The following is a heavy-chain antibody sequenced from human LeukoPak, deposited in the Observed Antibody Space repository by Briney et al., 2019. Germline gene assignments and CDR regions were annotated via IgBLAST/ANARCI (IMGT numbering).Heavy chain of an antibody. J-gene: IGHJ6*03. CDR3: ARDRSSSSWLYYYYYYMDV. V-gene: IGHV3-21*01. Sequence: GGSLRLSCAASGFTFSSYSMNWVRQAPGKGLEWVSSISSSSSYIYYADSVKGRFTISRDNAKNSLYLQMNSLRAEHTAVYYCARDRSSSSWLYYYYYYMDVWGKGTTVTVSS. CDR1: GFTFSSYS. CDR2: ISSSSSYI. D-gene: IGHD6-13*01.